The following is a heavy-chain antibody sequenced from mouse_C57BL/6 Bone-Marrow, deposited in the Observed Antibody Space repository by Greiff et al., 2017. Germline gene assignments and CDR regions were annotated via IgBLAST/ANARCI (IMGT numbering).Heavy chain of an antibody. CDR3: TVTTLVATDFDY. V-gene: IGHV1-5*01. CDR2: IYPGNSDT. D-gene: IGHD1-1*01. J-gene: IGHJ2*01. CDR1: GYTFTSYW. Sequence: VQLQQSGTVLARPGASVKMSCKTSGYTFTSYWMHWVKQRPGQGLEWIGAIYPGNSDTSYNQKFKGKAKLTAVTSASTAYMELSSLTNEDSAVYYCTVTTLVATDFDYWGQGTTLTVSS.